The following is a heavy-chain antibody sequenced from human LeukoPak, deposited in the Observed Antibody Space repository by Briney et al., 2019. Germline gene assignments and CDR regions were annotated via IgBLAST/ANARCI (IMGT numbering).Heavy chain of an antibody. CDR2: IHYSGST. CDR1: GDSISGSS. CDR3: ARGQGSGSSWAFDY. Sequence: PSETLSLTCSVPGDSISGSSWSWFRQPPGMRLEWIGYIHYSGSTTYNPSLKSRVTISVDPSKHQFSLSLSSVTAADTAVYYCARGQGSGSSWAFDYWGQGTLVTVSS. D-gene: IGHD1-26*01. V-gene: IGHV4-59*01. J-gene: IGHJ4*02.